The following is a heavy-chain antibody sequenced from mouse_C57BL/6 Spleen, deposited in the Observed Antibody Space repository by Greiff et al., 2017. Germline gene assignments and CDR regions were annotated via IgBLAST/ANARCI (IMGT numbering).Heavy chain of an antibody. V-gene: IGHV2-5*01. J-gene: IGHJ3*01. D-gene: IGHD1-1*01. Sequence: VMLVESGPGLVQPSQSLSITCTVSGFSLTSYGVHWVRQSPGKGLEWLGVIWRGGSTDYNAAFMSRLSITKDNSKSQVFFKMNSLQADDTAIYYCAISYYYGSSSFAYWGQGTLVTVSA. CDR2: IWRGGST. CDR1: GFSLTSYG. CDR3: AISYYYGSSSFAY.